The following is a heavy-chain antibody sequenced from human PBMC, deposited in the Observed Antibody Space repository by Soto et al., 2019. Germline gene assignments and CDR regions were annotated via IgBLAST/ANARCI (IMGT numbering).Heavy chain of an antibody. CDR1: GGSISSSSYY. CDR2: IYYSGST. V-gene: IGHV4-39*01. CDR3: ASGDCSSTSCYSSYYYYYMDV. Sequence: SETLSLTCTVSGGSISSSSYYWGWIRQPPGKGLEWIGSIYYSGSTYYNPSLKSRVTISVDTSKNQFSLKLSSVTAADTAVYYCASGDCSSTSCYSSYYYYYMDVWGKGTTVTVSS. D-gene: IGHD2-2*02. J-gene: IGHJ6*03.